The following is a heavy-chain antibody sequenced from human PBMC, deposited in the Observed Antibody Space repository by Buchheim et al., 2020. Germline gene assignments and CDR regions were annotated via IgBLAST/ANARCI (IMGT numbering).Heavy chain of an antibody. CDR2: ITRDTSYI. D-gene: IGHD2-2*01. CDR3: ARDRVPERYADYGMDV. CDR1: GFTFSTYT. J-gene: IGHJ6*02. V-gene: IGHV3-21*01. Sequence: EVHLVESGGGLVKPGGSLRLSCAASGFTFSTYTMNWVRQAPGKGLEWVSSITRDTSYIYYADSVKGRFTISRDNAKNSLYLQMNSPRAEDTAVYYCARDRVPERYADYGMDVWGQGT.